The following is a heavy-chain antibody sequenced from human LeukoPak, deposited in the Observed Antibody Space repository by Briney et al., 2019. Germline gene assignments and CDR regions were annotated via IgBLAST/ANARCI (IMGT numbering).Heavy chain of an antibody. CDR3: ARLRGSGYDRFDY. Sequence: KVSCKCSGYSFTSYWIGWVRQMPGKGLEWMGIISPGDSKTIYSPSFQGQVTISADKSISTAYLQWSSLKASGTAMYYCARLRGSGYDRFDYWGQGTLVTVSS. V-gene: IGHV5-51*01. CDR2: ISPGDSKT. J-gene: IGHJ4*02. CDR1: GYSFTSYW. D-gene: IGHD5-12*01.